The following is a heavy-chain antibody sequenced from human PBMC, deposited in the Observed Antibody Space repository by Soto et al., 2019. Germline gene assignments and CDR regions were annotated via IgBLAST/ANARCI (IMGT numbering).Heavy chain of an antibody. CDR1: GGTFSSYA. V-gene: IGHV1-69*13. CDR3: ARGDTVDTATPLYFDY. D-gene: IGHD5-18*01. J-gene: IGHJ4*02. CDR2: IIPIFGTA. Sequence: SVTVSCQTSGGTFSSYAIIWVRQAPGQGLEWMGGIIPIFGTANYAQKFQGRVTITADESTSTAYMELSSLRSEDTAVYYCARGDTVDTATPLYFDYWGQGTLVTVSS.